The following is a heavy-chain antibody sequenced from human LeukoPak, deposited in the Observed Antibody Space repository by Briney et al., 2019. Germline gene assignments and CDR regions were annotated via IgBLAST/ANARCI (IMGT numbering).Heavy chain of an antibody. V-gene: IGHV3-30*01. CDR2: ISYHGDIT. CDR3: ARDSTYYYDSGSSGPHYFDF. J-gene: IGHJ4*02. D-gene: IGHD3-10*01. Sequence: PGGSLRLSCAASGFTFSSYAMHWVRQAPGKRLEWVALISYHGDITYYADSVKGRFTLSRDNSKTTLFLQLNSLRAEDTAVYYCARDSTYYYDSGSSGPHYFDFWGQGTLVTVSS. CDR1: GFTFSSYA.